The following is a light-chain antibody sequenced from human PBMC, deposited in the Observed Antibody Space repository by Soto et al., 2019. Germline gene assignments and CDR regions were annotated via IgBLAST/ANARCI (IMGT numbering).Light chain of an antibody. CDR1: QSVSGY. Sequence: EIVLTQSPATLSLSPGETATLSCRASQSVSGYIGWYQQKPGQAPRLLIYAASTRAAAVPDRFTGSGSGTDFALTISRLEPEDFGVYYCQQYGDSPLTSGPGTKVDIK. J-gene: IGKJ3*01. CDR3: QQYGDSPLT. V-gene: IGKV3-20*01. CDR2: AAS.